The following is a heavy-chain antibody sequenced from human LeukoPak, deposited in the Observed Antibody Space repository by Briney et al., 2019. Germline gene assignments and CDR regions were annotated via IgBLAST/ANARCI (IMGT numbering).Heavy chain of an antibody. CDR2: INPNSGGT. CDR1: GYTFTGYY. CDR3: ARGFKYCSGGSCFFDY. Sequence: ASVKVSCKASGYTFTGYYMHWVRQAPGQGLEWMGRINPNSGGTNYAQKFQGRVTMTRDTSISTAYMELSSLRSEDTAVYYCARGFKYCSGGSCFFDYWGQGTLVTVSS. D-gene: IGHD2-15*01. J-gene: IGHJ4*02. V-gene: IGHV1-2*06.